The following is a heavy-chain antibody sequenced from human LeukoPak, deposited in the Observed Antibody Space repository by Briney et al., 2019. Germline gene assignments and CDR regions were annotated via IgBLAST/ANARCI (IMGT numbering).Heavy chain of an antibody. D-gene: IGHD3-10*01. CDR3: ARGVYGSGSYDY. Sequence: SETLSLTCAVYGGSFSGYYWSWIRQPPGKGLEWIGEINHSGSTNYNPSLKSRVTISVDTSKNQFSLKLSPVTAADTAVYYCARGVYGSGSYDYWGQGTLVTVSS. CDR2: INHSGST. V-gene: IGHV4-34*01. J-gene: IGHJ4*02. CDR1: GGSFSGYY.